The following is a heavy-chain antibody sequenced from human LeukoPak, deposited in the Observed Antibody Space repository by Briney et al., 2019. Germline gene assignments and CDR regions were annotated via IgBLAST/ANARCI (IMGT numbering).Heavy chain of an antibody. D-gene: IGHD3-22*01. CDR3: AKQRDYYDSSGYYRGYYFDY. CDR2: ISYDGSNK. J-gene: IGHJ4*02. Sequence: GGSLRLSCAASGFTFSGYPIHWVRQAPGKGLEWVAVISYDGSNKYYADSVKGRFTISRDNPKNTLYLQMNSLRAEDTAVYYCAKQRDYYDSSGYYRGYYFDYWGQGTLVTVSS. CDR1: GFTFSGYP. V-gene: IGHV3-30-3*02.